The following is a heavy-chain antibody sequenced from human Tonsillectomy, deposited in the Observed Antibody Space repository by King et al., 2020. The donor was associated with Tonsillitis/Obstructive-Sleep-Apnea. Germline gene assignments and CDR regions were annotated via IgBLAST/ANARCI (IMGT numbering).Heavy chain of an antibody. CDR1: GGTFSSYA. V-gene: IGHV1-69*04. CDR3: ARGVANQLPHLDYYYCMDV. D-gene: IGHD2-2*01. CDR2: IIPILGIA. J-gene: IGHJ6*03. Sequence: QLVQSGAEVKKPGSSVKVSCKASGGTFSSYAMNWVRQAPGQGREWMGRIIPILGIANYAQKFQGRVTITADKSTSTAYMELSSLRSEDTAVYYCARGVANQLPHLDYYYCMDVWGKGTTVTVSS.